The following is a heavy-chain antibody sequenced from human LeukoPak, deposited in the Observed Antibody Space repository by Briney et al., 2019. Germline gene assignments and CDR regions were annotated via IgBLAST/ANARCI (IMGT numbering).Heavy chain of an antibody. CDR3: AKTYGSGAFDY. J-gene: IGHJ4*02. V-gene: IGHV3-23*01. CDR1: GFIFSYYG. Sequence: GGSLRLSCVASGFIFSYYGMSWVRQAPGKGLEWVSAISGSGGSTYYADSVKGRFTISRDNSKNTLYLQMNSLRAEDTAVYYCAKTYGSGAFDYWGQGTLVTVSS. CDR2: ISGSGGST. D-gene: IGHD3-10*01.